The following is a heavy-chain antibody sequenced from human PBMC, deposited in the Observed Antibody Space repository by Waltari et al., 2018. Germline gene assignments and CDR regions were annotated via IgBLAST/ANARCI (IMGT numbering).Heavy chain of an antibody. CDR1: GFTFRSYG. D-gene: IGHD1-26*01. Sequence: QVQLVESGGGVVQPGRSLRLSCADDGFTFRSYGMLWVRQAQGKGLEWVAVISYDGSNKYYADSVKGRFTISRDNSKNTLYLQMNSLRAEDTAVYYCAKDRAGEWELLPALYFDYWGQGTLVTVSS. J-gene: IGHJ4*02. CDR3: AKDRAGEWELLPALYFDY. CDR2: ISYDGSNK. V-gene: IGHV3-30*18.